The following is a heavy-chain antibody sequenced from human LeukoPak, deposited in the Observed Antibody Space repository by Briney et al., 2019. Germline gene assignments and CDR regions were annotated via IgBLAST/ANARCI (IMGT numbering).Heavy chain of an antibody. CDR3: ARVRSVAYFDY. Sequence: PGGSLRLSCAASGFTVSSNYMSWVRQAPGKELEWVSVIYSGGSTYYADSVKGRFTISRDNSKNTLYLQMNSLRAEDTAVYYCARVRSVAYFDYWGQGTLVTVSS. V-gene: IGHV3-66*02. J-gene: IGHJ4*02. CDR1: GFTVSSNY. CDR2: IYSGGST.